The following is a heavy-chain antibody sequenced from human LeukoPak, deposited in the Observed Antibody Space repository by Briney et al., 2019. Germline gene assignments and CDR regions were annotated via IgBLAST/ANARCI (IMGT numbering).Heavy chain of an antibody. D-gene: IGHD2-2*01. Sequence: GGYLRLSCAASGFTFSSYWMHWVRQAPGKGLVWVSRINSDGSSTSYADSVKGRFTISRDNAKNTLYLQMNSLRAEDTAVYYCARVLGYCSSTSCSGWFDPWGQGTLVTVSS. CDR2: INSDGSST. CDR1: GFTFSSYW. V-gene: IGHV3-74*01. CDR3: ARVLGYCSSTSCSGWFDP. J-gene: IGHJ5*02.